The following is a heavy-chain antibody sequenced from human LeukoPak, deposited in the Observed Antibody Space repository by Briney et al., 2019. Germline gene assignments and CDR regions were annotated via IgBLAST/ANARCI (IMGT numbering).Heavy chain of an antibody. D-gene: IGHD2-21*01. CDR2: ISDSGDFT. V-gene: IGHV3-23*01. CDR1: GFTFSSNA. CDR3: AKGVPRYEGGAWIDAFDI. Sequence: GGSLRLSCAGSGFTFSSNAMSWVRQAPGKGLEWVSSISDSGDFTYYADSVKGRFTISRDNSKNTLSLQMNNLRADDTAIYYCAKGVPRYEGGAWIDAFDIWGQGTMVTVSS. J-gene: IGHJ3*02.